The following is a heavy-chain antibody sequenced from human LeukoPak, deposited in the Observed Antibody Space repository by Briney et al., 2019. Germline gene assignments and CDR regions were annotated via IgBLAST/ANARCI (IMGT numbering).Heavy chain of an antibody. CDR1: GLAFRSYA. CDR3: VRLENSLGYSSSSY. V-gene: IGHV3-23*01. Sequence: GGSLRLSCVASGLAFRSYAMNWVRQAPGKGLEWVSTISVSSGTFYADSVKGRFTTSRDNSMNTLYLQMTGLRVDDTAVYYCVRLENSLGYSSSSYWGQGTLVTVSS. D-gene: IGHD6-6*01. CDR2: ISVSSGT. J-gene: IGHJ4*02.